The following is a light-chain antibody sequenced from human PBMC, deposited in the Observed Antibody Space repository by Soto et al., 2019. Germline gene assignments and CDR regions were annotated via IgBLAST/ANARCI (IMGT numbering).Light chain of an antibody. V-gene: IGLV1-51*02. CDR2: ENN. Sequence: QSVLTQPPSVSAAPGQKVTISCSGSSSNIGNNDVSWYQQLPGTAPKLLIYENNKRPSGIPDRFSGSKSGTSATLGITGLQTGDEADYYCGTWDSSLSAVRVFGGGTKLTVL. CDR1: SSNIGNND. J-gene: IGLJ3*02. CDR3: GTWDSSLSAVRV.